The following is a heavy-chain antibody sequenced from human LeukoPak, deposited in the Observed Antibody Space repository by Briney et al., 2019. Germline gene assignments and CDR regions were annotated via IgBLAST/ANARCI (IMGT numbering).Heavy chain of an antibody. Sequence: QAGGSLRLSCAASGFTFSSYAMSWVCQAPGKGLEWVSAISGSGGSTYYADSVKGRFTISRDNSKNTLYLQMNSLRAEDTAVYYCAKINSGYEAYLDYWGQGTLVTVSS. D-gene: IGHD5-12*01. CDR2: ISGSGGST. J-gene: IGHJ4*02. CDR1: GFTFSSYA. V-gene: IGHV3-23*01. CDR3: AKINSGYEAYLDY.